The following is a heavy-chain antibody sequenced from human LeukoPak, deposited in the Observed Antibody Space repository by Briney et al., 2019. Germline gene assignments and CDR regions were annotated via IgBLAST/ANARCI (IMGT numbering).Heavy chain of an antibody. CDR3: ARFRGFGEPRMDV. Sequence: GRSLRLSCAASGFTFSSYGMDWVRQAPGKGLEGVAVIWYDGSNKYYADSVKGRFTISRDNSKNTLYLQMNSLRAEDTAVYYCARFRGFGEPRMDVWGQGTTVTVSS. V-gene: IGHV3-33*01. CDR1: GFTFSSYG. J-gene: IGHJ6*02. CDR2: IWYDGSNK. D-gene: IGHD3-10*01.